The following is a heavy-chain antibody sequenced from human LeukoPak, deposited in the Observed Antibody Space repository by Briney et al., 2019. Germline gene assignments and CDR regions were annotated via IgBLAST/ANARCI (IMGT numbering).Heavy chain of an antibody. CDR1: GYTFTGYY. Sequence: ASVKVSCKASGYTFTGYYMHWVRQAPGQGLEWMGWINPNSGGTNYAQKFQGRVTMTRDTSISTAYMELSRLRSDDTAVYYCARVGGGLNYYDSSGYSRGYAFDIWGQGTMVTVSS. D-gene: IGHD3-22*01. CDR3: ARVGGGLNYYDSSGYSRGYAFDI. CDR2: INPNSGGT. J-gene: IGHJ3*02. V-gene: IGHV1-2*02.